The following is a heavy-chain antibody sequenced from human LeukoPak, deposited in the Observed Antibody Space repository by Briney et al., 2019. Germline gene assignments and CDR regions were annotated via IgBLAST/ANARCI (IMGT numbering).Heavy chain of an antibody. CDR2: INHSGST. D-gene: IGHD5-24*01. CDR3: ARGGDGYNFWTPPFDY. V-gene: IGHV4-34*01. Sequence: SETLSLTCAVYGGSFSGYYWSWIRQPPGKGLEWIGEINHSGSTNYNPSLKSRVTISVDTSKNQFSLKLSSVTAADTAVYYCARGGDGYNFWTPPFDYWGQGTLVTVSS. CDR1: GGSFSGYY. J-gene: IGHJ4*02.